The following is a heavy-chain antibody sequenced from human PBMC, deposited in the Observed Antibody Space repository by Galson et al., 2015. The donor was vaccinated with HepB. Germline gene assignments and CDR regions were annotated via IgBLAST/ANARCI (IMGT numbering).Heavy chain of an antibody. Sequence: SLRLSCAASGITVSRKYMNWVRQAPGKGLEWVSVIYRGGNTYYADSVRGRFTISRDNAKNSLYLQLNSLRADDTAVYYCARWDYWGQGTLVTVSS. CDR2: IYRGGNT. CDR3: ARWDY. J-gene: IGHJ4*02. CDR1: GITVSRKY. V-gene: IGHV3-53*01.